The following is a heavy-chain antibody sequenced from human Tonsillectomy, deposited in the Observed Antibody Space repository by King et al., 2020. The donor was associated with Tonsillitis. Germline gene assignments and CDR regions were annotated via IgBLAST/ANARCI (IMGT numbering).Heavy chain of an antibody. Sequence: VQLVESGGGVVQPGRSLRLSCAASGFTFSSYAMHWVRQAPGKGLEWVAVISYDGSNKYYAESVKGRFTTSRDNSKNKLYLQMNSLRAEDTAVYYCVRDQGSPSLRYFVCLSYFGMDVWGHGAPVSVSS. CDR3: VRDQGSPSLRYFVCLSYFGMDV. V-gene: IGHV3-30-3*01. J-gene: IGHJ6*02. D-gene: IGHD3-9*01. CDR2: ISYDGSNK. CDR1: GFTFSSYA.